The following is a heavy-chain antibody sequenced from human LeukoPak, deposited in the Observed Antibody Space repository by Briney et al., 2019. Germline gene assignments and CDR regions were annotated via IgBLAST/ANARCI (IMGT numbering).Heavy chain of an antibody. V-gene: IGHV1-18*04. J-gene: IGHJ3*02. D-gene: IGHD3-9*01. CDR3: TRGPLYYDILTGYYTEGGAFDI. Sequence: GASVKVSCKASGYTFTSYGISWVRQAPGQGHEWMGWISAYNGNTNYAQKLQGRVTMTTDTSTSTAYMELRSLRSDDTAVYYCTRGPLYYDILTGYYTEGGAFDIWGQGTMVTVSS. CDR1: GYTFTSYG. CDR2: ISAYNGNT.